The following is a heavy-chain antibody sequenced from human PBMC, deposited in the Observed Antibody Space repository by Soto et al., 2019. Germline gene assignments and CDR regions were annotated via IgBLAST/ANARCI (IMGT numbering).Heavy chain of an antibody. CDR3: AREPYDITGNRIDS. CDR2: VYHSGST. J-gene: IGHJ5*01. D-gene: IGHD3-22*01. Sequence: SETLSLTCDVSGASIRSDNWWTWVRQPPGRGLEWIGEVYHSGSTNYSPSLKSRVTISVDKSKNQFSLKLRSVTAADTGVYYCAREPYDITGNRIDSWGQGIPVTVSS. CDR1: GASIRSDNW. V-gene: IGHV4-4*02.